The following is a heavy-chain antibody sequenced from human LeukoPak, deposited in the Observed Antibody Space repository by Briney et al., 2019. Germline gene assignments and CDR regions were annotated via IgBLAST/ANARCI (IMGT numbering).Heavy chain of an antibody. Sequence: KPGGSLRLSCAASGFTFSSYSMNWVRQAPGKGLEWVSSISSSSSYIYYADSVKGRFTISRDNAKNSLYLQMNSLRAEDTAVYYCARDRGYGDYVYWYFDLWGRGTLVTVSS. CDR3: ARDRGYGDYVYWYFDL. CDR2: ISSSSSYI. J-gene: IGHJ2*01. D-gene: IGHD4-17*01. CDR1: GFTFSSYS. V-gene: IGHV3-21*01.